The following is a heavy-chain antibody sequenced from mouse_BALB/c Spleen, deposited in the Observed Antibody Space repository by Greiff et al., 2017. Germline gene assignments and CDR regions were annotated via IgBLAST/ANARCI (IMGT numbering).Heavy chain of an antibody. CDR3: ARDARGYPYFDY. Sequence: VKVVESGPGLVAPSQSLSITCTVSGFSLTSYGVHWVRQPPGKGLEWLGVIWAGGSTNYNSALMSRLSISKDNSKSQVFLKMNSLQTDDTAMYYCARDARGYPYFDYWGQGTTLTVSS. CDR1: GFSLTSYG. J-gene: IGHJ2*01. D-gene: IGHD3-1*01. CDR2: IWAGGST. V-gene: IGHV2-9*02.